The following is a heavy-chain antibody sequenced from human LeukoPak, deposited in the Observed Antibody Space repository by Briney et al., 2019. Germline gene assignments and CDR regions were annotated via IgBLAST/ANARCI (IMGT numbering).Heavy chain of an antibody. CDR3: ASWSSSWTARVDY. J-gene: IGHJ4*02. Sequence: GGSLRLSCAASGFTFSSYGMHWVRQAPGKGLEWVAFIRYDGSNKYYADSVKGRFTISRDNSKNTLYLQMNSLRAEDTAVYYCASWSSSWTARVDYWGQGTLVTVSS. D-gene: IGHD6-13*01. V-gene: IGHV3-30*02. CDR1: GFTFSSYG. CDR2: IRYDGSNK.